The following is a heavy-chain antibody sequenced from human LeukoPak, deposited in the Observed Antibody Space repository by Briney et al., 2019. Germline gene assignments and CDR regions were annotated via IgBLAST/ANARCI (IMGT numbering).Heavy chain of an antibody. V-gene: IGHV4-59*01. CDR2: IYYSGST. J-gene: IGHJ4*02. D-gene: IGHD1-1*01. CDR1: GGSISNYY. CDR3: ARGGISNWNWAY. Sequence: SETLSLTCTVSGGSISNYYWSWIRQPPGKGLEWIGYIYYSGSTNYNPSLKSRVTISVDTSKNQFSLNLNSVTAADTAVYYCARGGISNWNWAYWGQGTLVTVSS.